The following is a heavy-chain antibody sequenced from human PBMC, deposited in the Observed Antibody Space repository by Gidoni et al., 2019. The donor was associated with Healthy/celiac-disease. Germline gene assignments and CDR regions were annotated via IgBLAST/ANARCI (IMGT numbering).Heavy chain of an antibody. D-gene: IGHD1-26*01. CDR2: MNPNSGNT. V-gene: IGHV1-8*01. J-gene: IGHJ6*02. CDR1: GYTFTSYD. CDR3: ARKVLVGATGYYYYYGMDV. Sequence: QVQLVQSGAEVKKPGAAVKVSCKASGYTFTSYDINWVRQATGQGLEWMGWMNPNSGNTGYAQKFQGRVTMTRNTSISTAYMELSSLRSEDTAVYYCARKVLVGATGYYYYYGMDVWGQGTTVTVSS.